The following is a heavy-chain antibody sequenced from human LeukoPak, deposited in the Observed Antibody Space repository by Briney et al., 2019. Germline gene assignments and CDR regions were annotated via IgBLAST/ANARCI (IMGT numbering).Heavy chain of an antibody. Sequence: GGSLRLSCAASGFTFSSYSMNWVRQAPGKGLEWVSSISSSSSYIYYADSVKGRFTISRDNAKNSLDLQMNSLRAEDTAVYYCASLGSSKVATYYYGMDVWGQGTTVTVSS. CDR1: GFTFSSYS. J-gene: IGHJ6*02. V-gene: IGHV3-21*01. CDR3: ASLGSSKVATYYYGMDV. D-gene: IGHD5-12*01. CDR2: ISSSSSYI.